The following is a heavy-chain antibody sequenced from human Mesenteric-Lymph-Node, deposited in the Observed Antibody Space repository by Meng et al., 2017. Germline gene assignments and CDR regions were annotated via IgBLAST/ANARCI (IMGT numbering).Heavy chain of an antibody. CDR2: VSNSGST. CDR1: GGSISSYY. J-gene: IGHJ5*02. V-gene: IGHV4-4*07. D-gene: IGHD1-26*01. CDR3: ARDIENSGRAFDP. Sequence: SETLSLTCTVSGGSISSYYWSWIRQPAGKGLECIGRVSNSGSTIHNASLRSRLTMSVDTSKNQFSLKLTSVTAADTAVYYCARDIENSGRAFDPWGQGTLVTVSS.